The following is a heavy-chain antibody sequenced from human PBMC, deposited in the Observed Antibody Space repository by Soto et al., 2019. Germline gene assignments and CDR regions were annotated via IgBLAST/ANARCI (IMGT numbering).Heavy chain of an antibody. J-gene: IGHJ6*02. CDR1: GFTFNDYY. CDR2: ISSSGTTI. Sequence: GGSLRLSCSASGFTFNDYYMSWIRQAPGKGLEWVSYISSSGTTIYYADSVKGRFTISRDNARNSLFLQMSSLRAEDTAVYYCAKGYVWGSYRPSMDVWGHGTTVTVSS. D-gene: IGHD3-16*02. V-gene: IGHV3-11*01. CDR3: AKGYVWGSYRPSMDV.